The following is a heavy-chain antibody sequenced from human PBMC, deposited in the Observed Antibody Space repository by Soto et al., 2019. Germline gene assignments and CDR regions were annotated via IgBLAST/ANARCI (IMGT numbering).Heavy chain of an antibody. Sequence: QVKLQESGPGLVKPSETLSLTCTVSGVSITSFYWNWIRQPPGKGVEWIGCIYDSGSTNFHPSLKSRVTMSADTSGTQFSLKLRFVTAADTAVYYCARGFSSMSWFAPWGQGPLVTVSS. CDR2: IYDSGST. CDR1: GVSITSFY. D-gene: IGHD6-19*01. CDR3: ARGFSSMSWFAP. J-gene: IGHJ5*02. V-gene: IGHV4-59*01.